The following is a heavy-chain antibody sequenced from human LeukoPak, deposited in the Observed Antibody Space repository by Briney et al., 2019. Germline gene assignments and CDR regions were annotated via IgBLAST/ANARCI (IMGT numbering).Heavy chain of an antibody. D-gene: IGHD4-17*01. Sequence: PGGSLRLSCAASGFTFSSYGMSWVRQAPGKGLEWVSAISGSGGSTYYADSVKGRFTISRDNSKNTLYLQMNSLRAEDTAVYYCAKPKGGVGDYQSFDYWGQGTLVTVSS. CDR3: AKPKGGVGDYQSFDY. CDR2: ISGSGGST. V-gene: IGHV3-23*01. J-gene: IGHJ4*02. CDR1: GFTFSSYG.